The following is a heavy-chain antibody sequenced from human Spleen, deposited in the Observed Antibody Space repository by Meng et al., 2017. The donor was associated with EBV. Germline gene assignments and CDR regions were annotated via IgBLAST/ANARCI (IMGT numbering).Heavy chain of an antibody. CDR3: ARPFPSWQSPRLVPFGA. J-gene: IGHJ5*02. D-gene: IGHD6-19*01. CDR1: GSSIRRFSY. Sequence: QLQLRESGPGQVRPSETLSLTCTVSGSSIRRFSYWRWIRQPAGRGLEWIWSVQYTGSTYYSPSLKSRVTVSVDTYRIQFSQRLTSVTAADTAVYYCARPFPSWQSPRLVPFGAWCQGTLVTVSS. V-gene: IGHV4-39*01. CDR2: VQYTGST.